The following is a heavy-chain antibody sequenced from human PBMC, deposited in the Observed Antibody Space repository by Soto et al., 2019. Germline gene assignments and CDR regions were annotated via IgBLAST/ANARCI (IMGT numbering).Heavy chain of an antibody. CDR3: ASVDGFVWGRYDATFAI. CDR2: IHHDGST. J-gene: IGHJ6*04. Sequence: CSFVRKPTGKGLEWIGHIHHDGSTLYNSSLKSRVTISVDKSKNQFSRKVNSETAADTAVYYCASVDGFVWGRYDATFAIWRNRTRVPVSP. V-gene: IGHV4-4*02. D-gene: IGHD3-16*01.